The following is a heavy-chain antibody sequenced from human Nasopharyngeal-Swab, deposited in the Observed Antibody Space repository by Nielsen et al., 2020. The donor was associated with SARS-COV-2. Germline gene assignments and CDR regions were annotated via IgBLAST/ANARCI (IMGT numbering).Heavy chain of an antibody. V-gene: IGHV3-30-3*01. J-gene: IGHJ6*04. CDR3: AGDLGDV. CDR2: ISYDGSNK. Sequence: GGSLRLSCAASGFTFSSYAMHWVRQAPGKGPEWAAVISYDGSNKYYADSVKGRFTISRDNSKNTLYLQMNSLRAEDTAVYYCAGDLGDVWGKGTTVTVSS. CDR1: GFTFSSYA.